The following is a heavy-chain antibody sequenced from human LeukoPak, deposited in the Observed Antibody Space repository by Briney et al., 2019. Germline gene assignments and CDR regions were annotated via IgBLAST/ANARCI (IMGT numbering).Heavy chain of an antibody. J-gene: IGHJ4*02. CDR2: IYSGGGT. CDR3: ARGFRSVTTWGYFDY. Sequence: GGSLRLSCAASGFTFSNYGMHWVRQAPGKGLEWVSLIYSGGGTYYADSVKGRFTISRDNSRNTLSLQMNSLRVDDTAVYYCARGFRSVTTWGYFDYWGQGALVTVSS. CDR1: GFTFSNYG. D-gene: IGHD4-17*01. V-gene: IGHV3-66*01.